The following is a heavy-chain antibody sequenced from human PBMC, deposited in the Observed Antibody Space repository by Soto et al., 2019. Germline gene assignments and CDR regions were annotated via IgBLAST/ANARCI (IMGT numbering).Heavy chain of an antibody. CDR3: ARCLAAAGA. D-gene: IGHD6-13*01. J-gene: IGHJ5*02. CDR1: GYTFTHYA. V-gene: IGHV1-3*01. CDR2: INAGSGNT. Sequence: QVQLVQSGAEVKKPGASVKVSCTASGYTFTHYAIHWVRHAPGQRLEWMGFINAGSGNTNYSQTFQGRLTFTKDTSASTAYMDLCSLRSEDTAIYYCARCLAAAGAWGQGTLVTVSS.